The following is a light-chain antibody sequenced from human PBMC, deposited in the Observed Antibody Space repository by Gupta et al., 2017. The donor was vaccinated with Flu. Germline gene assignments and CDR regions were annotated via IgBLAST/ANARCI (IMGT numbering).Light chain of an antibody. J-gene: IGKJ5*01. V-gene: IGKV3-11*01. CDR1: QSVSSY. Sequence: EIVLTQSPATLSLSPGERATLSCRASQSVSSYLAWYQQKPGQAPRLLIYDASNRDTGTPARFSGSGSGKDLTLTISSREPEDFAGYYCQQRSNWPPITFGQGTRLEIK. CDR3: QQRSNWPPIT. CDR2: DAS.